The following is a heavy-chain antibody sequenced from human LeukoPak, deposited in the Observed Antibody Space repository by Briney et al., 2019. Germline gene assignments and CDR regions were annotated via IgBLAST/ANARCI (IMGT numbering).Heavy chain of an antibody. CDR1: GFTFSSYW. J-gene: IGHJ4*02. CDR3: ARGGPTGALDY. CDR2: IKEDGTDK. Sequence: GSLRLSCAASGFTFSSYWMTWVRQAPGKGLEWVANIKEDGTDKYYVDSVKGRFTISRDNAKNSLYLQMNSLRAEDTAVYSCARGGPTGALDYWGQGTLVTVSS. D-gene: IGHD7-27*01. V-gene: IGHV3-7*01.